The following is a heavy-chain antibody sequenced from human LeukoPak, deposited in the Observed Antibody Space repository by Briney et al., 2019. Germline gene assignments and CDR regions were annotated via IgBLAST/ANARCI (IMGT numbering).Heavy chain of an antibody. CDR3: ARRAAPLGGDGYNDNWFDP. Sequence: ASVKVSCKASGYTFTGQYMHWVRQAPGQGLEWMGWINPNSGGTDYAQKLQGRVTMTRDTSISTAYMELSRLRSDGTAVYYCARRAAPLGGDGYNDNWFDPWGQGTLVTVSS. D-gene: IGHD5-24*01. V-gene: IGHV1-2*02. CDR2: INPNSGGT. CDR1: GYTFTGQY. J-gene: IGHJ5*02.